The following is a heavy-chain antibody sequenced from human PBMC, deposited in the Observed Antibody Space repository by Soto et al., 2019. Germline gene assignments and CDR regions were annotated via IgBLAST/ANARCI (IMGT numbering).Heavy chain of an antibody. J-gene: IGHJ4*02. CDR1: GGSFSGYY. D-gene: IGHD6-13*01. CDR3: WNLYGIAAADY. V-gene: IGHV4-34*01. Sequence: PSETLSLTCAVYGGSFSGYYWSWIRQPPGKGLEWIGEINHSGSTNYNPSLKSRVTISVDTSKNQFSLKLSSVTSADTAVYYCWNLYGIAAADYGGKGTLVTVSS. CDR2: INHSGST.